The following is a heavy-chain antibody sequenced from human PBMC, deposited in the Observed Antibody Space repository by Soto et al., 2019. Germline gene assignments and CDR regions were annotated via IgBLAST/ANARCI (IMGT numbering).Heavy chain of an antibody. CDR2: VSADNSNT. CDR1: GYTFTSYA. J-gene: IGHJ4*02. V-gene: IGHV1-18*04. CDR3: ARPERDGYNPSDY. D-gene: IGHD5-12*01. Sequence: QVQLVQSGAEVKKPGASVKVSCKASGYTFTSYAISWVRQSPGQGLEWMGWVSADNSNTNYGQKLQGRGTMTTDTSTSTAYMELRSLRSDDTAVYYCARPERDGYNPSDYWGQGTLVTVSS.